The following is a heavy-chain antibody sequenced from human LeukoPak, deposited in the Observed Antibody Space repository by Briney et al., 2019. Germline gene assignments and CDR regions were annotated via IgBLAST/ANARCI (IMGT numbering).Heavy chain of an antibody. D-gene: IGHD5-18*01. CDR2: IGSSGSTI. CDR3: ASVLTGVRYGPGESHY. J-gene: IGHJ4*02. Sequence: PGGSLRLSCAASGFTFSDYYMSWIRQAPGKGLEWVSYIGSSGSTIYYADSVKGRFTISRDNAKNSLYLQMNSLRAEDTAVYYCASVLTGVRYGPGESHYWGQGTLVTVSS. V-gene: IGHV3-11*01. CDR1: GFTFSDYY.